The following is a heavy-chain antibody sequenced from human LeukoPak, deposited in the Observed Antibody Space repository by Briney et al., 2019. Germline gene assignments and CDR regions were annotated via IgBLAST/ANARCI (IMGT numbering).Heavy chain of an antibody. CDR1: GFIFSNYW. CDR3: ARDTAGCDY. CDR2: INQDGSGK. J-gene: IGHJ4*02. Sequence: GGSLKLSCAASGFIFSNYWMSWVRQAPGKGLEWVANINQDGSGKYYVDSVKGRFTISRDNAKNSLYLQMNGLRPEDTAVYYCARDTAGCDYWGQGTLVTVSS. D-gene: IGHD5-18*01. V-gene: IGHV3-7*03.